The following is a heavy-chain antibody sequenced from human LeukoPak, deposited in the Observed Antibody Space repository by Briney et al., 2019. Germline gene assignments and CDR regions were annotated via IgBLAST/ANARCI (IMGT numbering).Heavy chain of an antibody. CDR2: TYYRSKWYN. D-gene: IGHD6-19*01. CDR1: GDSASNNSSD. Sequence: SQTLSLTCAISGDSASNNSSDWNWIRQSPSRGLEWLGRTYYRSKWYNDYAVSVKSRITINPDTSKNQFSLQVNSVTPEDTAAYYCARAPTPIIAVAGSFDYWGQGTLVTVSS. CDR3: ARAPTPIIAVAGSFDY. J-gene: IGHJ4*02. V-gene: IGHV6-1*01.